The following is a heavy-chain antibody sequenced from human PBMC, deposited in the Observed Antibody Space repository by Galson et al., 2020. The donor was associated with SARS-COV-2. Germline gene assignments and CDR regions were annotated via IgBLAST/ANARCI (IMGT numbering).Heavy chain of an antibody. Sequence: GESLKISCAASGFTFSSYAMHWVRQAPGKGLEWVAVISYDGSNKYYADSVKGRFTISRDNYKNTLYLQMNSLRAEDTAVYYCARDLQYYDILTGYYPRTNYYYYGMDVWGQGTTVTVSS. D-gene: IGHD3-9*01. CDR2: ISYDGSNK. J-gene: IGHJ6*02. CDR1: GFTFSSYA. CDR3: ARDLQYYDILTGYYPRTNYYYYGMDV. V-gene: IGHV3-30-3*01.